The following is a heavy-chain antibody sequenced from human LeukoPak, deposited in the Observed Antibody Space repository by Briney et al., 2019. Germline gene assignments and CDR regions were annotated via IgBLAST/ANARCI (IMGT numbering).Heavy chain of an antibody. CDR3: ARDQDGFDY. CDR1: GYTFTSNY. Sequence: ASVKVSCKASGYTFTSNYIHWVRQAPGQGLEWMGMIYPRDGSTSYAQKFQGRVTVTRDTSTGTVHMELSGLRSEDTAVYYCARDQDGFDYWGQGTLVTVSS. V-gene: IGHV1-46*01. CDR2: IYPRDGST. J-gene: IGHJ4*02.